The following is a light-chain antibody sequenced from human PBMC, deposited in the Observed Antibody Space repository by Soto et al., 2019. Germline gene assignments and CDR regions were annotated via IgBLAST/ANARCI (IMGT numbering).Light chain of an antibody. V-gene: IGKV1-27*01. J-gene: IGKJ3*01. CDR1: QGISNY. Sequence: DIQMTQSPSSLSASVGDRVAITFRASQGISNYLAWYQQKPGKVPKLLIYAASTLQSGVPSRFSGSRPGTDFTPTISSLQPEDVATYYYQKYNSAPFSFGPGTKVDIK. CDR2: AAS. CDR3: QKYNSAPFS.